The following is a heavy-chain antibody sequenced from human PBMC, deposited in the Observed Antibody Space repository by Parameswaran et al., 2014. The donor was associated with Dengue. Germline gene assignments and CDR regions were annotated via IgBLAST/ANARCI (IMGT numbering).Heavy chain of an antibody. J-gene: IGHJ6*02. CDR3: VRGTGVEDFYYGMDV. CDR2: INAKTGGT. V-gene: IGHV1-2*06. D-gene: IGHD3-3*01. Sequence: WVRQAPGQGLEWMGRINAKTGGTEYAQKFQGRVTMTRDTSISTAYMEMSRLRSDDTAVFYCVRGTGVEDFYYGMDVWGQGTTVTVSS.